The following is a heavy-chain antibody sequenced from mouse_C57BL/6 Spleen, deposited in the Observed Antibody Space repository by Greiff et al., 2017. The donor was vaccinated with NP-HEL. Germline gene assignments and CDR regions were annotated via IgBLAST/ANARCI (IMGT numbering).Heavy chain of an antibody. CDR2: IYPGDSDT. CDR1: GYAFSSYW. CDR3: ARRSYGSSYFDY. J-gene: IGHJ2*01. V-gene: IGHV1-80*01. D-gene: IGHD1-1*01. Sequence: QVQLQQSGAELVKPGASVKISCKASGYAFSSYWMNWVKQRPGKGLEWIGQIYPGDSDTNYNGKFKGKATLTADKSSSTAYMQLSSLTSEDSAVYFCARRSYGSSYFDYWGQGTTLTVSS.